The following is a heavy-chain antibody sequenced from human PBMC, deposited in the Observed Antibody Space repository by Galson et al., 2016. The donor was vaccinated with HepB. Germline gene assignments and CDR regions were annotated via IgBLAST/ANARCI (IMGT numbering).Heavy chain of an antibody. Sequence: SLRLSCAASGFTFSDPWMTWVRQAPGKGLEWVSYIGSRSSPIHYADSVKGRFTISRDNAKNSLYLQMNSLRDEDTAVYYCARVDEGYYYLIDYWGQGALVTVYS. CDR3: ARVDEGYYYLIDY. D-gene: IGHD3-22*01. J-gene: IGHJ4*02. CDR2: IGSRSSPI. V-gene: IGHV3-48*02. CDR1: GFTFSDPW.